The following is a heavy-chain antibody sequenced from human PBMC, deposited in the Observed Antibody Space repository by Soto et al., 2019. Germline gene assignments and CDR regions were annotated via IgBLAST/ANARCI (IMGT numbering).Heavy chain of an antibody. CDR1: GGSISSYY. D-gene: IGHD2-15*01. CDR2: IYYSGST. V-gene: IGHV4-59*01. Sequence: SETLSLTCTVSGGSISSYYWSWIRQPPGKGLEWIGYIYYSGSTNYNPSLKSRVTISVDTSKNQFSLKLSSVTAADTAVYYCARDRFGARWDYWGQGTLVTVSS. CDR3: ARDRFGARWDY. J-gene: IGHJ4*02.